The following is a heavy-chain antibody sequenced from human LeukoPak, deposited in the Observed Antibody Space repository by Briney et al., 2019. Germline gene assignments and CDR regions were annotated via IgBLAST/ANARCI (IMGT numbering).Heavy chain of an antibody. CDR2: IHAGGTT. D-gene: IGHD3-22*01. V-gene: IGHV3-53*01. Sequence: GGSLRLSCTASGFTVSTYYMTWVRQAPGKGLEWVSVIHAGGTTNYADSVKGRFTISRDNSKNTLYLQVNSLRAEDTAVYYCARAAYYYYDSSGWPYYFDYWGQGTLVTVSS. CDR3: ARAAYYYYDSSGWPYYFDY. CDR1: GFTVSTYY. J-gene: IGHJ4*02.